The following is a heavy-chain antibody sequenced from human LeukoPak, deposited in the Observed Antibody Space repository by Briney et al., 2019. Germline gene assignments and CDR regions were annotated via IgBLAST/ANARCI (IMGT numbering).Heavy chain of an antibody. J-gene: IGHJ4*02. V-gene: IGHV3-23*01. CDR2: ISGSGGST. CDR1: GFTFSSYA. Sequence: PGGSLRLSCAASGFTFSSYAMSWVRQAPGKGLEWVSGISGSGGSTYYADSVKGRFTISRDNSKNTLYLQMNSLRAEDTAVYYCAKGGLYYHDSSGYSDYWGQGTLVTVSS. CDR3: AKGGLYYHDSSGYSDY. D-gene: IGHD3-22*01.